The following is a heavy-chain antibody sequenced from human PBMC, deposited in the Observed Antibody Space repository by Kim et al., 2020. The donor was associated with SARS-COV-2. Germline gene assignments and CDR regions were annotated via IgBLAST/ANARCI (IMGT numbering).Heavy chain of an antibody. CDR1: GFTFTNNW. D-gene: IGHD1-26*01. Sequence: GGSLRLSCGASGFTFTNNWMYWVRQAPGKGLAWVARIDRDGSLTNYAESVEGRFTVSRDNMENTVYLQMNRLRAEDTAVYYCARGMGDYLGRGTLVTVS. J-gene: IGHJ4*02. V-gene: IGHV3-74*01. CDR2: IDRDGSLT. CDR3: ARGMGDY.